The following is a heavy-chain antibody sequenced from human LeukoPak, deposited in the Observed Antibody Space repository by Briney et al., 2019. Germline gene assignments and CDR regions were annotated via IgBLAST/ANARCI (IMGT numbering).Heavy chain of an antibody. Sequence: ASVKVSCKASGYTFTSYAMNWVRQAPGQGLEWMGWINTNTGNPTYAQGFTGRFVFSLDTSVNTAYLQISSLKAEVTAVYYCAREASTYYYDSSAYYQAGFAFDIWGQGTMVTVSS. J-gene: IGHJ3*02. CDR1: GYTFTSYA. V-gene: IGHV7-4-1*02. CDR2: INTNTGNP. D-gene: IGHD3-22*01. CDR3: AREASTYYYDSSAYYQAGFAFDI.